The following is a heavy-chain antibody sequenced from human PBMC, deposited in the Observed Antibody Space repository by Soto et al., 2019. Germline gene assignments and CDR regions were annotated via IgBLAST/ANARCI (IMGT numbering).Heavy chain of an antibody. V-gene: IGHV4-59*01. J-gene: IGHJ5*02. Sequence: SETLSLTCTVSGGSISSYYWSWIRQPPGKGLEWIGYIYYSGSTNYNPSLKSRVTISVDTSKNQFSLKLSSVTAADTAVYYCARAPVGGVTYYDFWSGYQNWFDPWGQGTLVTVS. D-gene: IGHD3-3*01. CDR3: ARAPVGGVTYYDFWSGYQNWFDP. CDR2: IYYSGST. CDR1: GGSISSYY.